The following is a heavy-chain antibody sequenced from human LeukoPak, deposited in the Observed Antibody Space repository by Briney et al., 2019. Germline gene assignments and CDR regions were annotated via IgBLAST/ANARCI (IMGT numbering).Heavy chain of an antibody. D-gene: IGHD2-2*01. CDR3: ARDKGSTSPRGGYFDY. Sequence: PGGSLRLSCAASGFTFSSYVMHWVRQAPGKGLGWVALIWYDGSNKCYADSVKGRFTISRDNSKSTLYLQVNSLRAEDTAVYYCARDKGSTSPRGGYFDYWGQGTLVTVSS. V-gene: IGHV3-33*01. CDR1: GFTFSSYV. CDR2: IWYDGSNK. J-gene: IGHJ4*02.